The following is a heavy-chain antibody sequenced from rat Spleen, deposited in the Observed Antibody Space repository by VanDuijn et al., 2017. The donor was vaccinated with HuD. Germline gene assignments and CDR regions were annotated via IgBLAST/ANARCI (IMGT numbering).Heavy chain of an antibody. CDR2: ISPSGTKS. V-gene: IGHV5S14*01. CDR3: ATDGYYDGIYYSVYVMDA. J-gene: IGHJ4*01. D-gene: IGHD1-12*02. Sequence: EVQLVESGGGLVQPGRSLKLSCVASGFTFSNYGMAWVRQTPTKGLEWVASISPSGTKSHYRDSVKGRFTISRDNAKSTLYLQMDSLKSEDTATYYCATDGYYDGIYYSVYVMDAWAQGASVTVSS. CDR1: GFTFSNYG.